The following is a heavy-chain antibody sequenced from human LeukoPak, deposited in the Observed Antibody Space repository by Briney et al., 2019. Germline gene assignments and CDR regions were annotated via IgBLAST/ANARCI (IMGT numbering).Heavy chain of an antibody. Sequence: GGSLRLSCAASAFTFSDYSMNWVRQAPGKGLEWVSYISGRSSTIYYADSVKGRFAISRDNAKNSMYLQMNSLRAEDTAVYYCARDRIKSGSYYFDYWGQGTLVTVSS. CDR1: AFTFSDYS. CDR3: ARDRIKSGSYYFDY. D-gene: IGHD1-26*01. V-gene: IGHV3-48*01. J-gene: IGHJ4*02. CDR2: ISGRSSTI.